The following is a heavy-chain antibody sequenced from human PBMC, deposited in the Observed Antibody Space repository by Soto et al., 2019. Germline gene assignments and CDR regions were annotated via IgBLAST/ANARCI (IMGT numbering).Heavy chain of an antibody. V-gene: IGHV5-51*01. CDR3: ARYWNSYSSDCFRGMDV. D-gene: IGHD5-18*01. CDR2: IYPGDSDT. Sequence: HVESLVISCTASGYSFTTDWIGWVRQMPGKGLEWMGIIYPGDSDTRYSPSFQGQVTVSADKSIITTYLQWSSLKASDTAMYYCARYWNSYSSDCFRGMDVWAQGTTDHVSS. CDR1: GYSFTTDW. J-gene: IGHJ6*02.